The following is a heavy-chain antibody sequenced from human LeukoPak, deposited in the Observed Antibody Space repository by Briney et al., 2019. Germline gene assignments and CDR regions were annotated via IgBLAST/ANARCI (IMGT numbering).Heavy chain of an antibody. CDR1: GGSISSYY. V-gene: IGHV4-59*08. CDR3: ARTGYASYCSGGSCYSDWFDP. CDR2: IYYSGST. D-gene: IGHD2-15*01. Sequence: PSETLSLTCTVSGGSISSYYWSWIRQPPGKGLEWIGYIYYSGSTNYNPSLKSRVTISVDTSKNQFSLKLSSVTAADTAVYYYARTGYASYCSGGSCYSDWFDPWGQGTLVTVSS. J-gene: IGHJ5*02.